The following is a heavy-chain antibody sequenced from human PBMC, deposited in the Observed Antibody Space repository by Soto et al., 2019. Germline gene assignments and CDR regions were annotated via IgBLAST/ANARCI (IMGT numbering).Heavy chain of an antibody. CDR3: AKASSGSNYFDY. J-gene: IGHJ4*02. V-gene: IGHV3-30*18. Sequence: GGSLRLSCAASGFTFSYYAMHWVRQSPGKGLEWVALISYGGTREYYADSVKGRFTISRDNSKNTLSLQMNSLGPEDTAVYYCAKASSGSNYFDYWGQGTLVTVSS. CDR2: ISYGGTRE. CDR1: GFTFSYYA. D-gene: IGHD1-26*01.